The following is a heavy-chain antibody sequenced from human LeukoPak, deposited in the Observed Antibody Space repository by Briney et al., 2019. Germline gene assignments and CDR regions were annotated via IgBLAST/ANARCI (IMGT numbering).Heavy chain of an antibody. J-gene: IGHJ4*02. CDR1: RFTFSSYA. Sequence: GGSLRLSCAASRFTFSSYALHWVGQAQGKGLEWVAVISYDGSNKYYADSVKGRFTISRDNSKNTLYLQMNSLRAEDTAVYYCAKDQVGYSYGFDYWGQGTLVTVSS. CDR2: ISYDGSNK. D-gene: IGHD5-18*01. V-gene: IGHV3-30*04. CDR3: AKDQVGYSYGFDY.